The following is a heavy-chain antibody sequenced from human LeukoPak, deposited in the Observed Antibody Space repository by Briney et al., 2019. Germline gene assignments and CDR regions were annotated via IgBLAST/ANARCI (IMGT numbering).Heavy chain of an antibody. CDR1: GFTFSSYS. Sequence: PGGSLRLSCAASGFTFSSYSMNWVRQAPGKGLEWISYITTSGGAKNYADSVKGRFTISRDNAENSLYLQMNSLRADDTAIYYCARDKIVGPTTLDYWGQGTLVTVSS. J-gene: IGHJ4*02. CDR3: ARDKIVGPTTLDY. D-gene: IGHD1-26*01. V-gene: IGHV3-48*01. CDR2: ITTSGGAK.